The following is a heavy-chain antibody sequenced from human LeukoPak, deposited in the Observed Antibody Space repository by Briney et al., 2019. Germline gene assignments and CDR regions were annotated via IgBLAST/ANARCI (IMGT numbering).Heavy chain of an antibody. CDR3: ARHGGESLVATILHAFDI. J-gene: IGHJ3*02. CDR1: GGSVRSYS. V-gene: IGHV4-59*08. CDR2: IHYGGTT. D-gene: IGHD5-12*01. Sequence: SETLSLTCSVSGGSVRSYSWSWIRQPPGKGLEWIGYIHYGGTTNYKPSLKSRVTISVETTKNQFSLKLSSVTAADTAVYYCARHGGESLVATILHAFDIWGQGTMVTVSS.